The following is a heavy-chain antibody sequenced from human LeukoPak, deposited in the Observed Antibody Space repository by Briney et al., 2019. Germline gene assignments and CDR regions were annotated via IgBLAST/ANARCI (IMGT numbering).Heavy chain of an antibody. D-gene: IGHD5-18*01. CDR1: GYTFTSYG. J-gene: IGHJ6*02. Sequence: GASVKVSCKASGYTFTSYGISWVRQAPGQGLEWMGWISAYNGNTKYAQKVQGRVTMTTDTSTSTAYMELRSLRSDDTAVYYCAIGYSYGSDYYYGMDVWGQGTTVTVSS. V-gene: IGHV1-18*01. CDR3: AIGYSYGSDYYYGMDV. CDR2: ISAYNGNT.